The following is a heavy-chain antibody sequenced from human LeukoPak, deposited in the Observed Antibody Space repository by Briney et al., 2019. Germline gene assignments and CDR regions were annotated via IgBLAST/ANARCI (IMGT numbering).Heavy chain of an antibody. CDR1: DYSISSGYGYY. CDR3: ARRRIPATITGSKLSSRFDT. D-gene: IGHD5-12*01. CDR2: IYHSGIT. J-gene: IGHJ1*01. Sequence: SETLSLTCTVSDYSISSGYGYYWGWIRQPPGKGLEWIGNIYHSGITYYNHFNSSLKSRIKMSVDTSKNQFSVNLNSVTAADTAFYYCARRRIPATITGSKLSSRFDTWGQGTLVTVSS. V-gene: IGHV4-38-2*02.